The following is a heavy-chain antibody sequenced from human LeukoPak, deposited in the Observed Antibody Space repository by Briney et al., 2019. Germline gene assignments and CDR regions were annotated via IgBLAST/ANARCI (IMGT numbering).Heavy chain of an antibody. D-gene: IGHD3-16*01. CDR2: INHSGST. J-gene: IGHJ4*02. CDR3: ARGVMITFGGVAYYFDY. V-gene: IGHV4-34*01. Sequence: SETLSLTCAVYGGSFSGYYWSWIRQPPGRGLEWIGEINHSGSTNYNPSLKSRVTISVDTSKNQFSLKLSSVTAADTAVYYCARGVMITFGGVAYYFDYWGQGTLVTVSS. CDR1: GGSFSGYY.